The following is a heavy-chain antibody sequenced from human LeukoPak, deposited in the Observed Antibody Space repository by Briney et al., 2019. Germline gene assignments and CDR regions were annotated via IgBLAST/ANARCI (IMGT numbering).Heavy chain of an antibody. CDR3: ARRREYSGYYYKEFEY. V-gene: IGHV4-31*03. J-gene: IGHJ4*02. CDR2: VCYSEST. CDR1: GGSISSGGYY. D-gene: IGHD5-12*01. Sequence: PSGTLSLTCTVSGGSISSGGYYWSWIRQHPGKGLEWIGSVCYSESTSYNPSLKSRVTISVDKSKDHFSLRLSSVTAADTAVYYCARRREYSGYYYKEFEYWGEGTLVTVST.